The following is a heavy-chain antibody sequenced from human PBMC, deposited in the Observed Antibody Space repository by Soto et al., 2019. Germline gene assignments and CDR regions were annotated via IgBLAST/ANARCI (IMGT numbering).Heavy chain of an antibody. J-gene: IGHJ4*02. D-gene: IGHD6-13*01. CDR2: IYYSGST. CDR1: GGSISSYY. V-gene: IGHV4-59*01. Sequence: QVQLQESGPGLVKPSETLSLTCTVSGGSISSYYWRWIRQPPGKGLEWIGYIYYSGSTNYNPSLKSRITISVDTSKNQFSLKLSSVTAADTAVYYCARGYSSSWSALDYWGQGTLVTVSS. CDR3: ARGYSSSWSALDY.